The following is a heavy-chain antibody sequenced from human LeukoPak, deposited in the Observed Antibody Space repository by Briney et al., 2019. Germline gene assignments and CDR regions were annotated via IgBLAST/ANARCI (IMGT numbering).Heavy chain of an antibody. Sequence: SETLSLTCTVSGGSISYYYWSWLRQPAGNGLQWIGRIYTSGSTKYNPSLNSRVTVSVDTSKNQISLKLNSVTGADTAVYYCARENVAAAQRPFDIWGQGTMVTVSS. CDR1: GGSISYYY. J-gene: IGHJ3*02. CDR2: IYTSGST. V-gene: IGHV4-4*07. D-gene: IGHD6-13*01. CDR3: ARENVAAAQRPFDI.